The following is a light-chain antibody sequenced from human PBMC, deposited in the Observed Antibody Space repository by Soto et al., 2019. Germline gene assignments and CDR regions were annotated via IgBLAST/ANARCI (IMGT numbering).Light chain of an antibody. Sequence: QSALTQPASVSGSPGQSITISCTGTSSDVGGYDYVSWYQQHPGKAPKLMIYEVNNRPSGVSNRFSGSKSGNTASLTISGLQAEDEADYYCSSYRSSTRWVFGGGTKVTVL. CDR1: SSDVGGYDY. CDR2: EVN. CDR3: SSYRSSTRWV. J-gene: IGLJ3*02. V-gene: IGLV2-14*01.